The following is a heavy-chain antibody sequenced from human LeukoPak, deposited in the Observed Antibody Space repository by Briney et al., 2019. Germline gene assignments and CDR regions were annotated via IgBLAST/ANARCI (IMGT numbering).Heavy chain of an antibody. J-gene: IGHJ4*02. CDR2: ISSSSSYI. V-gene: IGHV3-21*01. D-gene: IGHD5-24*01. CDR3: ARDLDGYKTFDY. Sequence: GGSLRLSCAASGFTFSSYWMNWVRQAPGKGLEWVSSISSSSSYIYYADSVKGRFTISRDNAKNSLYLQMNSLRAEDTAVYYCARDLDGYKTFDYWGQGTLVTVSS. CDR1: GFTFSSYW.